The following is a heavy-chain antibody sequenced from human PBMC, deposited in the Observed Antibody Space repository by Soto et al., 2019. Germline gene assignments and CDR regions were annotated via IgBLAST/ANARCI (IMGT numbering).Heavy chain of an antibody. CDR3: ARTYCSGGGCYSAFRQFDY. CDR1: KFTFSDYY. Sequence: QVQLVESGGGLVKPGGSLRLSCAASKFTFSDYYMSWIRQAPGKGLEWVSYISSSSSYTNYADSVKCRFTISRDNAKNSLYLHMNSLRAEDTAVYYCARTYCSGGGCYSAFRQFDYWGQGTLVTVSS. J-gene: IGHJ4*02. CDR2: ISSSSSYT. V-gene: IGHV3-11*05. D-gene: IGHD2-15*01.